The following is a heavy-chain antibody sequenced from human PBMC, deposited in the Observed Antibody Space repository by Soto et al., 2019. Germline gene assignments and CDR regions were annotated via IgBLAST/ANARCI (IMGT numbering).Heavy chain of an antibody. CDR2: ISTGSSTI. D-gene: IGHD1-26*01. J-gene: IGHJ6*02. V-gene: IGHV3-48*03. Sequence: DVQLVESGGGPVQSGGSLRLSCRASGFTLSDYEMHWVRQAPGKGLEWVSYISTGSSTIYYADSVKGRFTISRDNANKSLFLEMNSLRPEDTAVYYCARVRAGAAIGYYGMDVWGQGTTVTVSS. CDR3: ARVRAGAAIGYYGMDV. CDR1: GFTLSDYE.